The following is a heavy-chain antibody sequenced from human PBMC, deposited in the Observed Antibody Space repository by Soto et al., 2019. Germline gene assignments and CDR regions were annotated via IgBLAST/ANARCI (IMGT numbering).Heavy chain of an antibody. D-gene: IGHD3-10*01. CDR3: ARIYGSGVVDF. CDR2: IYSSGQT. J-gene: IGHJ4*02. Sequence: VQLVESGGGLIQAGGSRRLSCRVSGFSVSTYYMAWVRQVPGKGLEWASVIYSSGQTYYPDSVKGRFTISRDNSKNTCYRQRSSLRVEDPGVYSCARIYGSGVVDFWGQGSLITVSS. CDR1: GFSVSTYY. V-gene: IGHV3-53*01.